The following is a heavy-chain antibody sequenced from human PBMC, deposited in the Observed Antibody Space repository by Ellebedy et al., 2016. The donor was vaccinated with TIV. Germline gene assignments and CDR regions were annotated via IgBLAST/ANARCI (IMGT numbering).Heavy chain of an antibody. J-gene: IGHJ4*02. CDR2: IDHRGTT. CDR3: ARSGTYARSSLFNY. V-gene: IGHV4-34*01. Sequence: MPSETLSLTCAVYGGSLTSYYWSWICQSPGKGLEWFGEIDHRGTTTYNPSLESRVIISVDTSKNQFSLKVRSVTAADTGIYYCARSGTYARSSLFNYWGQGNLVTVSS. D-gene: IGHD1-26*01. CDR1: GGSLTSYY.